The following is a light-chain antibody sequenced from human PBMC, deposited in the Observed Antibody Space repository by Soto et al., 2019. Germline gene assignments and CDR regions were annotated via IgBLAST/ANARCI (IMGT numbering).Light chain of an antibody. Sequence: QSALTQPRSVSGSPGQSVTISCTGTSSDVGGYNYVSWYQQHPGKAPKLMIYDVSKRPSGVPDRFSGSKSGNTASLTISGLQAEDQAYYYCCSYAGSSFWVFVRGTKRTVL. CDR3: CSYAGSSFWV. CDR1: SSDVGGYNY. J-gene: IGLJ3*02. V-gene: IGLV2-11*01. CDR2: DVS.